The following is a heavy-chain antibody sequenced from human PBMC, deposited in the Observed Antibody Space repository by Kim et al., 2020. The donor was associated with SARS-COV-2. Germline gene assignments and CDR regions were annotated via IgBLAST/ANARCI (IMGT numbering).Heavy chain of an antibody. J-gene: IGHJ4*02. Sequence: VKGRFTISRDNSKNTLYLQMNSLRAEDTAVYYCAKADYYDSSGPRLGVDYWGQGTLVTVSS. D-gene: IGHD3-22*01. V-gene: IGHV3-30*02. CDR3: AKADYYDSSGPRLGVDY.